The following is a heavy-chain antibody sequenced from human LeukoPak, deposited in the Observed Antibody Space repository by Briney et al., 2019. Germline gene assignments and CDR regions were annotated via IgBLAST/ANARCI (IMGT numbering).Heavy chain of an antibody. J-gene: IGHJ4*02. D-gene: IGHD2-2*01. CDR3: AKSTLRYCSSTSCALDY. V-gene: IGHV3-9*03. CDR1: GFTFDDYA. Sequence: GGSLRLSCAASGFTFDDYAMHWVRQAPGKGLGWVSGISWNSGSIGYADSVKGRFTISRDNAKNSLYLQMNSLRAEDMALYYCAKSTLRYCSSTSCALDYWGQGTLVTVSS. CDR2: ISWNSGSI.